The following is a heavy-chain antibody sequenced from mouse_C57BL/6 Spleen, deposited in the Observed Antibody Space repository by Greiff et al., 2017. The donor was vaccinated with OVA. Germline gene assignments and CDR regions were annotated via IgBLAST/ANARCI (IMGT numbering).Heavy chain of an antibody. J-gene: IGHJ4*01. V-gene: IGHV1-72*01. CDR1: GYTFTSYW. CDR3: ARADSSGYYYAMDY. CDR2: IDPNSGGT. D-gene: IGHD3-2*02. Sequence: QVQLQQPGAELVKPGASVKLSCKASGYTFTSYWMHWVKQRPGRGLEWIGRIDPNSGGTKYNEKFKSKATLTVDKPSSTAYMQRSSLTSEDSAVYYCARADSSGYYYAMDYWGQGTSVTVSS.